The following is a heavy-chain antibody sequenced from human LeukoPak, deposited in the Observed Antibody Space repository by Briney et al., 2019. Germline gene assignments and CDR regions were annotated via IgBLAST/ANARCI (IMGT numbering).Heavy chain of an antibody. J-gene: IGHJ4*02. CDR3: ARADY. CDR1: GFTFSSFE. CDR2: ISSSGTTI. V-gene: IGHV3-48*03. Sequence: GGSLRLSCAASGFTFSSFEMNWVRQAPGKGLEWVSYISSSGTTIYYADSVKGRFTTSRDNAKNSLYLQMNSLRPEDTAVCYCARADYWGQGALVTVSS.